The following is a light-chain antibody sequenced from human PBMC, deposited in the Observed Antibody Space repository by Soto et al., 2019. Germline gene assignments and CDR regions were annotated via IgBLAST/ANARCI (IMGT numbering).Light chain of an antibody. CDR1: QSVDRSY. J-gene: IGKJ3*01. CDR2: GAS. CDR3: QQYGSSPFT. Sequence: EIVLTQSPGTLSLSPGERATLSCRASQSVDRSYLASYQQKPGQAPRLLMYGASSRATDIPDRFSGSGSGTDFTLTISSLEPEDVAMYYCQQYGSSPFTFGPGTKVYLK. V-gene: IGKV3-20*01.